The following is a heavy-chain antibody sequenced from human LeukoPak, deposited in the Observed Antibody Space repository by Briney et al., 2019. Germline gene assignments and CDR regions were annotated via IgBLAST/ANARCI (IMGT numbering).Heavy chain of an antibody. CDR3: TRENGAFSSFGF. D-gene: IGHD2-8*01. J-gene: IGHJ4*02. CDR1: GGSITTTNF. Sequence: SETLSLTCGVSGGSITTTNFWSWVRQAPGQGLEWIGEISLSGLTNYNSSLSSRVTISLDRAKNHLSLNLRSVTAADTAIYYCTRENGAFSSFGFWGQGTVVTVSS. CDR2: ISLSGLT. V-gene: IGHV4-4*02.